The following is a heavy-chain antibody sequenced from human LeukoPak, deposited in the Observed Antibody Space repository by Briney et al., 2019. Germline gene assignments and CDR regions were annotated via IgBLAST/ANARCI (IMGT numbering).Heavy chain of an antibody. V-gene: IGHV3-33*01. D-gene: IGHD2-2*01. Sequence: PGRSLRLSCAASGFTFSSYGRHWVRQAPGKGLEWVAVIWYDGGNKYYADSVKGRFTISRDNSKNTLYLQMNSLRAEDTAVYYCARDRDDIVVVPAAIPGGGMDVWGKGTTVTVSS. CDR2: IWYDGGNK. CDR1: GFTFSSYG. J-gene: IGHJ6*04. CDR3: ARDRDDIVVVPAAIPGGGMDV.